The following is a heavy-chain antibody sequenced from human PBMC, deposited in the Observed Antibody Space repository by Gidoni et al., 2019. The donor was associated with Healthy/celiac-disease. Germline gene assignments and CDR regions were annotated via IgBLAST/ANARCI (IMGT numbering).Heavy chain of an antibody. D-gene: IGHD3-22*01. CDR3: ARDDGYYDSSGYQPFDP. CDR1: GFTFSSYG. CDR2: IWYDGSNK. Sequence: GESGGGVVQPGRSLRLSCAASGFTFSSYGMHWVRQAPGKGLEWVAVIWYDGSNKYYADSVKGRFTISRDNSKNTLYLKMNSLRAEETAVYYCARDDGYYDSSGYQPFDPWGQGTLVTVSS. V-gene: IGHV3-33*01. J-gene: IGHJ5*02.